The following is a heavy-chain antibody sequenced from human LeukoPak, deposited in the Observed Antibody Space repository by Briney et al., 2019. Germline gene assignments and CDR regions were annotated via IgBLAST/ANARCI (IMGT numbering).Heavy chain of an antibody. Sequence: GGPLRLSCASSVFTFSSNYMSGVRQAPGKGLEWVSVIYSGGSTYYADSVNGRFNIPRDNSKNTMHLQMNSLRAEGTAVYYCARISLNDSSWPLFDYWGQGTLVTVSS. V-gene: IGHV3-53*01. CDR3: ARISLNDSSWPLFDY. CDR1: VFTFSSNY. D-gene: IGHD3-22*01. J-gene: IGHJ4*02. CDR2: IYSGGST.